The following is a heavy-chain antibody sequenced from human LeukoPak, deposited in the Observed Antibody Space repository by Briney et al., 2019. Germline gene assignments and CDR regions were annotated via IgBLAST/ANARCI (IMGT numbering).Heavy chain of an antibody. CDR3: AKDARPLYYDTSGYYSQH. Sequence: AGGPLRLSCAASGFTFDDYAKLWVRRAPGEGLVGVSGICWNSGSIGYVGSVKGSFTLSRDHAKNSLYMQMNSLRAEGTALYYWAKDARPLYYDTSGYYSQHWGQGTLVTVPS. J-gene: IGHJ1*01. CDR1: GFTFDDYA. V-gene: IGHV3-9*01. D-gene: IGHD3-22*01. CDR2: ICWNSGSI.